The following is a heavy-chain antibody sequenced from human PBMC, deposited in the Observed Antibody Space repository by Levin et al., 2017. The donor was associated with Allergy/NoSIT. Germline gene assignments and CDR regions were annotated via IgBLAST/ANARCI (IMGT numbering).Heavy chain of an antibody. Sequence: LSLTCAASGFLFHEFAVHWVRQAPGRGLEWVAVISYDGSTKYYADSVKGRFTISRDNSKSTLFLQMDSLRAEDTAVYYCARSGAIFGVAYYFDYWGQGTLVTVSS. V-gene: IGHV3-30-3*01. CDR3: ARSGAIFGVAYYFDY. J-gene: IGHJ4*02. CDR2: ISYDGSTK. CDR1: GFLFHEFA. D-gene: IGHD3-3*01.